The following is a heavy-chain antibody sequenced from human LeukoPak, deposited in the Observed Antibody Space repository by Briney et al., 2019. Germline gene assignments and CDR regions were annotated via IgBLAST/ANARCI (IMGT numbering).Heavy chain of an antibody. Sequence: SVKVSCKASGGTFSSYAISWVRQAPGQGLEWMGGIIPIFGTANYAQKFLGRVTVTADESTSTAYMELSSLRSEDTAVYYCARDRVGPVFDYWGQGTLVTVSS. CDR3: ARDRVGPVFDY. D-gene: IGHD1-26*01. V-gene: IGHV1-69*01. J-gene: IGHJ4*02. CDR2: IIPIFGTA. CDR1: GGTFSSYA.